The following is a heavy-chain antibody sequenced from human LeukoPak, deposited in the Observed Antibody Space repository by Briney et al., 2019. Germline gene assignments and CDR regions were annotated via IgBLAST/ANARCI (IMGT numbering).Heavy chain of an antibody. V-gene: IGHV4-34*01. CDR3: ARGYSGYESYFDY. D-gene: IGHD5-12*01. Sequence: SETLSLTCAVYGGSFSGYYWSWIRQPPGKGLEWIGYIYHSGSTYYNPSLKSRVTISVDRSKNQFSLKLSSVTAADTAVYYCARGYSGYESYFDYWGQGTLVTVSS. CDR1: GGSFSGYY. J-gene: IGHJ4*02. CDR2: IYHSGST.